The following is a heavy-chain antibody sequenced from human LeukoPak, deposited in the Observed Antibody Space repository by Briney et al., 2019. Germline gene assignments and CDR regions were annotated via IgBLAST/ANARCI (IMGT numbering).Heavy chain of an antibody. CDR2: ISSTGTTK. D-gene: IGHD3-10*01. CDR1: EFTFSDYC. V-gene: IGHV3-11*04. J-gene: IGHJ4*02. CDR3: AGGSGFRTFFGY. Sequence: GGSLRLSCAASEFTFSDYCMTWIRQAPGKGLEWLSHISSTGTTKYYADSVKGRFTISRDNSKNTLYLQMSSLRAEDTAVYYCAGGSGFRTFFGYWGQGTLVTVSS.